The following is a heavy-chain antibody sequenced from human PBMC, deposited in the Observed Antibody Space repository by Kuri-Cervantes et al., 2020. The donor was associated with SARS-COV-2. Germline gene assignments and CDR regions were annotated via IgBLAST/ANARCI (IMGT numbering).Heavy chain of an antibody. D-gene: IGHD6-13*01. CDR1: GYSISSGYY. CDR3: ARDDSSNDAFDI. J-gene: IGHJ3*02. Sequence: WGTLCLSCAVSGYSISSGYYWGWLRQPPGKGLEWTGEIYHSGSTNYTPSLKSRVTISVDKSKNQFSLKMSSVNAADTAVYYCARDDSSNDAFDIWGQGTMVTVSS. V-gene: IGHV4-38-2*02. CDR2: IYHSGST.